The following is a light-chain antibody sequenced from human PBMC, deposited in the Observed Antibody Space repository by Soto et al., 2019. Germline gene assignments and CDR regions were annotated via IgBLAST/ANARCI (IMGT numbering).Light chain of an antibody. V-gene: IGKV1-39*01. CDR2: AAS. CDR3: QQSYSSPYT. J-gene: IGKJ2*01. CDR1: QSISSY. Sequence: DIPMTQSPSSLSASVGDRVTITCRASQSISSYLNWYQQKPGKAPELLIYAASNLKSGVSSRFSGSGSGTDCTLSISSLQPEDFASYHCQQSYSSPYTFGQGTKLEIK.